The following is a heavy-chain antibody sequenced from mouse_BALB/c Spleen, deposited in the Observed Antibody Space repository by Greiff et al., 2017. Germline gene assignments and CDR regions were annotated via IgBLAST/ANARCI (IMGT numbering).Heavy chain of an antibody. V-gene: IGHV1-69*02. CDR2: IYPSDSYT. Sequence: VQLQQPGAELVRPGASVKLSCKASGYTFTSYWINWVKQRPGQGLEWIGNIYPSDSYTNYNQKFKDKATLTVDKSSSTAYMQLSSPTSEDSAVYYCTRDYDDFDYWGQGTTLTVSS. D-gene: IGHD2-4*01. J-gene: IGHJ2*01. CDR3: TRDYDDFDY. CDR1: GYTFTSYW.